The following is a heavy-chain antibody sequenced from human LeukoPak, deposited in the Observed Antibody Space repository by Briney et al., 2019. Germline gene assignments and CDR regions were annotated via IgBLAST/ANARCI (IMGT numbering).Heavy chain of an antibody. J-gene: IGHJ3*02. D-gene: IGHD3-9*01. CDR2: IKQDGSEK. Sequence: GGSLRLSCAASGFPFTSHWLSWFRQAPGKGLEWVANIKQDGSEKYYVDSVKGRFTISRDNAKNSLYLQMNSLRAEDTAVYYCARDRGLRYFDWLLPVPDAFDIWGQGTMVTVSS. V-gene: IGHV3-7*01. CDR1: GFPFTSHW. CDR3: ARDRGLRYFDWLLPVPDAFDI.